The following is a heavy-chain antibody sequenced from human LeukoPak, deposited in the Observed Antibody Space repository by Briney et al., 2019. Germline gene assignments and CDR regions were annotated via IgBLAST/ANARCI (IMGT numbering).Heavy chain of an antibody. CDR2: IYPGDSDT. CDR1: GYSFSSYW. J-gene: IGHJ4*02. CDR3: ARQYTVTTAGY. V-gene: IGHV5-51*01. Sequence: GESLKISCSGSGYSFSSYWIGWVRQMPGKGLEWMGIIYPGDSDTRYSPSFQGQVTISADKSISTAYLQWSSLKASDTAMYYCARQYTVTTAGYWGQGTLVTVSS. D-gene: IGHD4-17*01.